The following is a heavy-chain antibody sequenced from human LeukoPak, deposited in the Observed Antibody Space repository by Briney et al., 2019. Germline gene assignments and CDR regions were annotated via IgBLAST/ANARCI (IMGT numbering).Heavy chain of an antibody. Sequence: SETLSLTCTVSGGSISSSSYYWGWIRQPPGKGLEWIGSIYYSGSTYYNPSLKSRVTISVDTSKNQFSLKLSSVTAADTAVYYCARHSGSYLHLDYWGQGTLVTVSS. D-gene: IGHD1-26*01. V-gene: IGHV4-39*01. CDR1: GGSISSSSYY. CDR2: IYYSGST. J-gene: IGHJ4*02. CDR3: ARHSGSYLHLDY.